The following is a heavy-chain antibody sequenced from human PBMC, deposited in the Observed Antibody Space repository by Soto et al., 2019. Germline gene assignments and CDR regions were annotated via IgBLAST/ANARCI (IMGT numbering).Heavy chain of an antibody. CDR1: GFTFSSYG. J-gene: IGHJ4*02. D-gene: IGHD2-15*01. CDR2: IWYDGSNK. V-gene: IGHV3-33*01. Sequence: QVQLVESGGGVVQPGRSLRLSCAASGFTFSSYGMHWVRQAPGKGLEWVAVIWYDGSNKYYADSVKGRFTISRDNSKNTLYLQMNSLRAAYTAVYYCARDLRSGGSCYDYWGQGTLVTVSS. CDR3: ARDLRSGGSCYDY.